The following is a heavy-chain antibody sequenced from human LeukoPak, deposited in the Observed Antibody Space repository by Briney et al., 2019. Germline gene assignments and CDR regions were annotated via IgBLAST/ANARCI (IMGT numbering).Heavy chain of an antibody. V-gene: IGHV4-4*02. Sequence: PSGTLSLTCAVSGGSISSSNWWSWVRQPPGKGLEWIGEIYHSGSTNYNPSLKSRVTISVGTSKNQFSLKLSSVTAADTAVYYCARQGRNDFWSGYPKYYFDYWGQGTLVTVSS. D-gene: IGHD3-3*01. CDR3: ARQGRNDFWSGYPKYYFDY. J-gene: IGHJ4*02. CDR2: IYHSGST. CDR1: GGSISSSNW.